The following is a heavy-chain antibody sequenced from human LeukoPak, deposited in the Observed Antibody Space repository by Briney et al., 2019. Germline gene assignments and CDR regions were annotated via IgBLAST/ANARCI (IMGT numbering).Heavy chain of an antibody. CDR3: ASGGSGWYGTAEYFQH. D-gene: IGHD6-19*01. CDR1: GFTFSSYG. Sequence: GGSLRLSCAASGFTFSSYGMHWVRQAPGKGLEWVAVIWYDGSNKYYADSVKGRFTISRDNSRNTLYLQMNSLRAEDTAVYYCASGGSGWYGTAEYFQHWGRGTLVTVSS. V-gene: IGHV3-33*01. J-gene: IGHJ1*01. CDR2: IWYDGSNK.